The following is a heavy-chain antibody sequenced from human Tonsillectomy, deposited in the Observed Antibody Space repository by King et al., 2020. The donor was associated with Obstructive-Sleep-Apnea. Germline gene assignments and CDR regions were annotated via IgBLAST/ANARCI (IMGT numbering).Heavy chain of an antibody. J-gene: IGHJ4*02. CDR2: INPSGGST. Sequence: QLVQSGAEVKKPGASVKVSCKASVYTFTRYCIHWVRQAPGQGLEWMGIINPSGGSTSYEQKFQGRVTMTRDTSTSTVYMELSSLTSEDTAVYYCARGTGYSSGWYEIGGYWGQGTLVTVSS. V-gene: IGHV1-46*01. CDR3: ARGTGYSSGWYEIGGY. D-gene: IGHD6-19*01. CDR1: VYTFTRYC.